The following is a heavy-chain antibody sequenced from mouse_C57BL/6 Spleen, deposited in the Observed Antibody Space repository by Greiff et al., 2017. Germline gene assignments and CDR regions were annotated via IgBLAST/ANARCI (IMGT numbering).Heavy chain of an antibody. Sequence: QVQLQQPGAELVKPGASVKVSCKASGYTFTSYWMHWVKQRPGQGLEWIGRIHPSDSDTNYNQKFKGKATLTVDKSSSTAYMQLSSLTSGDSAVYYCAIYDGYWYFDVWGTGTTVTVSS. CDR3: AIYDGYWYFDV. D-gene: IGHD2-3*01. V-gene: IGHV1-74*01. J-gene: IGHJ1*03. CDR2: IHPSDSDT. CDR1: GYTFTSYW.